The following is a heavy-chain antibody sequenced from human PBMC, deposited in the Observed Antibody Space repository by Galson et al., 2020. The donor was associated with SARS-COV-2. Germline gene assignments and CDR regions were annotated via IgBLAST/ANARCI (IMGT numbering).Heavy chain of an antibody. Sequence: GGSLRPSCPASGFTLSSYSMNWVRQPPGNVLEWVSSISSSSSYIYYADSVKGRFTISRDNAKNSLYLQMNSLRAEDTAVYYCARSLGYCTNVGCPSGWGQGTTGTVSS. CDR1: GFTLSSYS. CDR3: ARSLGYCTNVGCPSG. V-gene: IGHV3-21*01. D-gene: IGHD2-8*01. CDR2: ISSSSSYI. J-gene: IGHJ6*02.